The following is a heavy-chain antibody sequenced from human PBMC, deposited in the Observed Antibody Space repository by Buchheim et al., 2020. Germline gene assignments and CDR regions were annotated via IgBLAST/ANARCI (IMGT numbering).Heavy chain of an antibody. D-gene: IGHD3-10*01. CDR2: IISILGIA. CDR3: ARDGEGNWFDP. Sequence: QVQLVQSGAEVKKPGSSVKVFCKASGGTFSSYTISWVRQAPGQGLEWRGRIISILGIANYAQKFQGRDTITADKSTSTAYMELSSLRSEDTAVYYCARDGEGNWFDPWGQRTL. CDR1: GGTFSSYT. V-gene: IGHV1-69*08. J-gene: IGHJ5*02.